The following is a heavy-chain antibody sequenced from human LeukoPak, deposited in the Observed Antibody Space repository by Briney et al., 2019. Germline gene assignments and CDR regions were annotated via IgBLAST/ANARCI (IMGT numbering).Heavy chain of an antibody. CDR3: ARVSEGADY. J-gene: IGHJ4*02. V-gene: IGHV1-18*01. CDR1: GYTFTSYG. Sequence: ASVKVSCKASGYTFTSYGISWVRQAPGQGLEWMGWINPNGGGTNYAQKFQGRVTITADKSTSTAYMELSSLRSEDTAVYYCARVSEGADYWGQGTLVTVSS. CDR2: INPNGGGT. D-gene: IGHD4/OR15-4a*01.